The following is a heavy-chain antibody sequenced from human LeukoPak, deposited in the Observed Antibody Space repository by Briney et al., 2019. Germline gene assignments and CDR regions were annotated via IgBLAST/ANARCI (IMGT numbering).Heavy chain of an antibody. CDR1: GFTFSSYA. CDR2: ISGSGGST. V-gene: IGHV3-23*01. CDR3: ARDLGFGDYGMDV. Sequence: PGGSLRLSCAASGFTFSSYAMSWVRQAPGKGLEWVSAISGSGGSTYYADSVKGRFTISRDNSKNTLYLQMNSLRAEDTALYYCARDLGFGDYGMDVWGKGTTVTVSS. D-gene: IGHD3-10*01. J-gene: IGHJ6*04.